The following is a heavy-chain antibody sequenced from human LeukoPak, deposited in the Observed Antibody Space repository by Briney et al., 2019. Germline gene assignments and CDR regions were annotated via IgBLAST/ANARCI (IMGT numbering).Heavy chain of an antibody. CDR3: ARERTNMVRD. J-gene: IGHJ4*02. V-gene: IGHV4-59*01. CDR2: IYYSGST. Sequence: PSETLSLTCTVSGGSISSYYWSWIRQPPGKGLEWIGYIYYSGSTNYNPPLKSRVTISVDTSKNQFSLKLSSVTAADTAVYYCARERTNMVRDWGQGTLVTVSS. D-gene: IGHD3-10*01. CDR1: GGSISSYY.